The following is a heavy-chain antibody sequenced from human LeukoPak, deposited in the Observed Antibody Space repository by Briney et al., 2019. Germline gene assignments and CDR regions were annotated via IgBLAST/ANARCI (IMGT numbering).Heavy chain of an antibody. J-gene: IGHJ4*02. CDR1: GYTFTGYY. CDR3: ARENDSGYISPLDY. V-gene: IGHV1-2*02. D-gene: IGHD3-22*01. CDR2: NNPNSGDT. Sequence: GASVKVSCKASGYTFTGYYIHWVRQAPGQGLEWMGWNNPNSGDTNYAQKFQGRVTMTRDTSINTPYMELSRLRSDDTAVYYCARENDSGYISPLDYWGQGTLVTVSS.